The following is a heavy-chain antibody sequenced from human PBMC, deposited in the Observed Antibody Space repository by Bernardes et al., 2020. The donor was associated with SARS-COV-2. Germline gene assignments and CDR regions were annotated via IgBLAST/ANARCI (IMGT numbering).Heavy chain of an antibody. D-gene: IGHD1-7*01. V-gene: IGHV3-23*01. Sequence: GGSLRLSCAASGFTFNKYAMYWVRQAPGMGLQWVSPISASGDITYHADSVKGRFTISRDNSKNTLFLQMNSLRAEDTAVYYCAKDLRGTTTQGFVIRDAFDVWGQGTMVTISS. J-gene: IGHJ3*01. CDR2: ISASGDIT. CDR3: AKDLRGTTTQGFVIRDAFDV. CDR1: GFTFNKYA.